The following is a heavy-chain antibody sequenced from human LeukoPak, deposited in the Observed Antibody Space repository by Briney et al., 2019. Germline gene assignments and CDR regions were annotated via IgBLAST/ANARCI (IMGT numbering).Heavy chain of an antibody. CDR3: ARFKGQWLAYDAFDI. CDR1: GGSFCGYY. CDR2: INHSGST. D-gene: IGHD6-19*01. J-gene: IGHJ3*02. Sequence: SETLSLTCAVYGGSFCGYYWSWIRQPPGKGLEWIGEINHSGSTNYNPSLKSRITISVDTSKNQFSLKLSSVTAADTAVYYCARFKGQWLAYDAFDIWGQGTMVTVSS. V-gene: IGHV4-34*01.